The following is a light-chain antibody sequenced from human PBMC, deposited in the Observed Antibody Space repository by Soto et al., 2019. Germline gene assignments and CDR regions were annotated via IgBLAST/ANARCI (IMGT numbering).Light chain of an antibody. J-gene: IGKJ4*01. V-gene: IGKV1-39*01. Sequence: IQMTQSPSSLSASVGDRVTITCRASQSISTYLHWYQQKPGKAPNLLIYAASTLHSGVPSRFSGSGSGTDFTLTISSLQPEDFATYFCQHGYSTPLTFGGGTKVDIK. CDR3: QHGYSTPLT. CDR1: QSISTY. CDR2: AAS.